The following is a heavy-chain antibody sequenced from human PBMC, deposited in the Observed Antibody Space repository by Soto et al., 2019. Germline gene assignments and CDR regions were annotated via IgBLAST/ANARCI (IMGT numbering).Heavy chain of an antibody. CDR3: AFKASESFVVKPAASSGFGFDY. CDR1: GGSISSGGYY. J-gene: IGHJ4*02. V-gene: IGHV4-31*03. CDR2: IYYSGST. Sequence: SETLSLTCTVSGGSISSGGYYWSWIRQHPGKGMEWIGYIYYSGSTYYNPSFKSRVSFAVDTSENQFSLILTSVTAAEKAVYYCAFKASESFVVKPAASSGFGFDYWGQGTLVTVPS. D-gene: IGHD2-2*01.